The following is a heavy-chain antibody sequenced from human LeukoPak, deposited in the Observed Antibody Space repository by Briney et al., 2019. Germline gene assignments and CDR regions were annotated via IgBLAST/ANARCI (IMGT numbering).Heavy chain of an antibody. CDR2: INTNTGNP. D-gene: IGHD2-15*01. J-gene: IGHJ5*02. V-gene: IGHV7-4-1*02. CDR1: GYTFTSYA. CDR3: ARDVVVVAATPGDWFDP. Sequence: ASVKVSCKASGYTFTSYAMNWVRQAPGQGLEWMGWINTNTGNPTYAQGFTGRFVFSLDTSVSTAYLQISSLKAEDTAVYYYARDVVVVAATPGDWFDPWGQGTLVTVSS.